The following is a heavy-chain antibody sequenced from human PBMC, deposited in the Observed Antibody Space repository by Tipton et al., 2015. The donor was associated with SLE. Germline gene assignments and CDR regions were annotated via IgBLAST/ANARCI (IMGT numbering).Heavy chain of an antibody. V-gene: IGHV4-34*01. CDR3: AGGFYYGSGTFSDFEY. CDR2: INHGGST. Sequence: TLSLTCSIYGGSFGGYYWSWIRQPPGKGLEWIGEINHGGSTNYNPSLKSQVTISVDTSKNQFSLKLSSVTAADTAVYYCAGGFYYGSGTFSDFEYWGQGTLATVSS. CDR1: GGSFGGYY. D-gene: IGHD3-10*01. J-gene: IGHJ4*02.